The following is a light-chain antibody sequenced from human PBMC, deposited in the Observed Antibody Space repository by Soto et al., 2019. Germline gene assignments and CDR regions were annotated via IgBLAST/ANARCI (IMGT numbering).Light chain of an antibody. V-gene: IGKV3D-15*01. CDR1: QGVSSN. Sequence: EIVMTQSPATLSVSPGERATLSCRASQGVSSNLAWYQQKPGQAPRLLIYDASNRATGIPARFSGSGYGTEITLTISGLQPEDSATYYCQQYERYSTFGQGTKVDIK. J-gene: IGKJ1*01. CDR3: QQYERYST. CDR2: DAS.